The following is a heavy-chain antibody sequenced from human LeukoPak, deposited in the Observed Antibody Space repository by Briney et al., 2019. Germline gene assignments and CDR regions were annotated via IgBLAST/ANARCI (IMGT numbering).Heavy chain of an antibody. CDR2: ISYDGSNK. V-gene: IGHV3-30-3*01. CDR3: ARDQYDTWSRRGNFDS. CDR1: GFTFSSYA. J-gene: IGHJ4*02. D-gene: IGHD3-3*01. Sequence: GGSLRLSCAASGFTFSSYAMHWVRQAPGKGLEWVAVISYDGSNKYYADSVKGRFTISRDNTKNSLYLQMNSLRAEDTAVSYCARDQYDTWSRRGNFDSWGQGTLVIVSS.